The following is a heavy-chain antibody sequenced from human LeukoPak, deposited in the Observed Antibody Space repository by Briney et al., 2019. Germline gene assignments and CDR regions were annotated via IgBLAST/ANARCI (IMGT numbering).Heavy chain of an antibody. D-gene: IGHD6-13*01. V-gene: IGHV1-69*13. CDR2: IIPIFGTA. Sequence: ASVKVSCKASGGTFISYAISWVRQAPGQGLEWMGGIIPIFGTANYAQKFQGRVTITADESTSTAYMELSSLRSEDTAVYYCATLYSSSWYQNWFDPWGQGTLVTVSS. CDR3: ATLYSSSWYQNWFDP. J-gene: IGHJ5*02. CDR1: GGTFISYA.